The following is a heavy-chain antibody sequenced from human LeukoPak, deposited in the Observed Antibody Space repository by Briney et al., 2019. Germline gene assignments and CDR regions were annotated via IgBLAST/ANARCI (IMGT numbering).Heavy chain of an antibody. D-gene: IGHD4-17*01. V-gene: IGHV4-38-2*02. CDR1: GYSISSGYY. CDR3: ARGSTVTSIGY. J-gene: IGHJ4*02. Sequence: SETLSLTCTVSGYSISSGYYWGWIRQPPGKGLEWIGSIDYSGTTHYNPSLKSRVCISADTSKNQFSLKLSSVTAADTAVYYCARGSTVTSIGYWGQGTLVTVSS. CDR2: IDYSGTT.